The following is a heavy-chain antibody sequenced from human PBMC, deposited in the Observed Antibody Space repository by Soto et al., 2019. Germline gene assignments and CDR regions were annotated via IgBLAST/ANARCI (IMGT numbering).Heavy chain of an antibody. CDR3: ARAPYFGSGTYYYYALDV. D-gene: IGHD3-10*01. CDR2: ISSSAGTI. CDR1: GLTFSDHY. V-gene: IGHV3-11*01. J-gene: IGHJ6*02. Sequence: QVQLVESGGGLVKPGGSLRLSCAASGLTFSDHYMTWIRQAPGKGLEWISYISSSAGTIYYADSVKGRFTISRDNAKSSLYLQMTNLRAEDTAVYYCARAPYFGSGTYYYYALDVWGQGTTVTVSS.